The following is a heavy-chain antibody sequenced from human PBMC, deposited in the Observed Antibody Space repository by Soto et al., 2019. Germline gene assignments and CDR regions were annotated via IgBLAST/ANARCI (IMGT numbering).Heavy chain of an antibody. V-gene: IGHV1-8*01. Sequence: ASVKVSCKASGYTFTSYDINWVRQATGQGLEWMGWMNPNSGNTGYAQKFQGRVTMTRNTSISTAYMELSSLRSEDTAVYYCARGLGFSGYSGYDLGLLDNWFDPWGQGTLVTVSS. D-gene: IGHD5-12*01. CDR2: MNPNSGNT. CDR1: GYTFTSYD. J-gene: IGHJ5*02. CDR3: ARGLGFSGYSGYDLGLLDNWFDP.